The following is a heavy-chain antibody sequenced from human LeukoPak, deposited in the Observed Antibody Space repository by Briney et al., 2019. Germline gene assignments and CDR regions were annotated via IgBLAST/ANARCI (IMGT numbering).Heavy chain of an antibody. Sequence: GRSLRLSCAASGFTFSSYGMHWVRQAPGKGLEWVALIWYDGSNKYYADSVKGRLTISRDNSKDTLYLQMNSLRAEDTAVYYCAREGPRGNSQFDYWGREPWSPSPQ. CDR1: GFTFSSYG. D-gene: IGHD2/OR15-2a*01. CDR2: IWYDGSNK. V-gene: IGHV3-33*01. CDR3: AREGPRGNSQFDY. J-gene: IGHJ4*02.